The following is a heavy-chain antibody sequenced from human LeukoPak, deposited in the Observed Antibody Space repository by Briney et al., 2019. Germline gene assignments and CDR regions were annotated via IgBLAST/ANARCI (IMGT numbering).Heavy chain of an antibody. CDR3: ARASYYDFWSGYEGYFDY. V-gene: IGHV4-61*02. CDR2: IYTSGST. Sequence: SETLSLTCTVSGGSISSGSYYWSWIRQPAGKGLEWIGRIYTSGSTNYNPSLKSRVTISVDTSKNQFSLKLSSVTGADTAVYYCARASYYDFWSGYEGYFDYWGQGTLVTVSS. CDR1: GGSISSGSYY. D-gene: IGHD3-3*01. J-gene: IGHJ4*02.